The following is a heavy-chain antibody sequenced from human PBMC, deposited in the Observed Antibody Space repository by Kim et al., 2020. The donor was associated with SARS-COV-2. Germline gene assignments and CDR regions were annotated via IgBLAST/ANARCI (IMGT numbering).Heavy chain of an antibody. CDR2: GT. D-gene: IGHD6-19*01. V-gene: IGHV1-2*02. CDR3: AMWMNSSTDY. J-gene: IGHJ4*02. Sequence: GTNYAQKFQGRVTMTRDTSISTAYMELSRLRSDDTAVYYCAMWMNSSTDYWGQGTLVTVSS.